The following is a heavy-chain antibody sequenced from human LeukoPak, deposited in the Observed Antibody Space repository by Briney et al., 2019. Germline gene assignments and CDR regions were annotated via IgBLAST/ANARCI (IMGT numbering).Heavy chain of an antibody. D-gene: IGHD3-22*01. J-gene: IGHJ1*01. CDR3: AREDSSGYYAYFQH. V-gene: IGHV3-21*01. CDR1: GFTFSSYR. CDR2: ISSSSSYI. Sequence: SGGSLRLSCAASGFTFSSYRMNWVRQAPGKGLEWVSSISSSSSYIYHADSVKGRFTISRDNAKNSLYLQMNSLRAEDTAVYYCAREDSSGYYAYFQHWGQGTLVTVSS.